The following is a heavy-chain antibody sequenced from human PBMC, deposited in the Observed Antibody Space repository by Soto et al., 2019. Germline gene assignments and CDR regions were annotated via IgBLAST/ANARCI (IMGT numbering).Heavy chain of an antibody. J-gene: IGHJ6*02. CDR3: ARVWFGELLYYYYDGMDV. Sequence: QVQLVQSGAEVKKPGASVKVSCKASGYTFTSYDINWVRQATGQGLEWMGWMNPNSGNTGYAQKFQGRVTMTRNTSISTAYMELSSLRSEDPAVYYCARVWFGELLYYYYDGMDVWGQGTTVTVSS. CDR1: GYTFTSYD. V-gene: IGHV1-8*01. CDR2: MNPNSGNT. D-gene: IGHD3-10*01.